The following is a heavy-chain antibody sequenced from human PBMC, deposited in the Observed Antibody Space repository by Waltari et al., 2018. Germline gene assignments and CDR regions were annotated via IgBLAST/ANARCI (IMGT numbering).Heavy chain of an antibody. D-gene: IGHD3-10*01. V-gene: IGHV4-61*09. CDR3: ARDRTYYYGSGSYSPLDV. CDR2: IYTSGST. Sequence: QVQLQESGPGLVKPSQTLSLTCTVSGGSISSGSYYWSWIRQPAGKGLEWIGYIYTSGSTNSNPSLKSRVTISVDTSKNQFSLKLSSVTAADTAVYYCARDRTYYYGSGSYSPLDVWGQGTTVTVSS. CDR1: GGSISSGSYY. J-gene: IGHJ6*02.